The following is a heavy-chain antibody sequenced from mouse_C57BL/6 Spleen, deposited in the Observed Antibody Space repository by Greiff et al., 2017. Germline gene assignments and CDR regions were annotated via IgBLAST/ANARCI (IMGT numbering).Heavy chain of an antibody. J-gene: IGHJ4*01. CDR1: GFTFSDYG. Sequence: EVQGVESGGGLVKPGGSLTLSCAASGFTFSDYGMHWVRQAPEKGLEWVAYISSGSSTIYYADTVKGRFTISRDNAKNTLFLQMTSLRSEDTAMYYCAGDCYYAMDYWGQGTSVTVSS. CDR2: ISSGSSTI. V-gene: IGHV5-17*01. CDR3: AGDCYYAMDY.